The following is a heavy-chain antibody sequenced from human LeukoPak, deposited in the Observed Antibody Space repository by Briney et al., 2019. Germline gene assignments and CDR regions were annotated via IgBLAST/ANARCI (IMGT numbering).Heavy chain of an antibody. J-gene: IGHJ4*02. CDR1: GFAFKTYS. CDR3: ARELAV. V-gene: IGHV3-33*01. CDR2: IWPDGSNE. Sequence: GGSLRLSCEAAGFAFKTYSMDWVRQAPGKGLEWVAAIWPDGSNEYYANSVKGRFFISRDNSKNTLYLQMNSLRVDDTAVYYCARELAVWGQGTLVTVSS.